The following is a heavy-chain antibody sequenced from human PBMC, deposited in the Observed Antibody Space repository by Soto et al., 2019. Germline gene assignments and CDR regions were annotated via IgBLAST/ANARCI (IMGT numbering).Heavy chain of an antibody. CDR3: ARDQSPSSGWPGMDV. CDR2: INPNSGGT. Sequence: ASVKVSCKASGYTFTDYYMHWVRQAPGQGLEWMGWINPNSGGTNYAQKFQGRVTMTRDTSISAAYMELNRLRSDDTAVYYCARDQSPSSGWPGMDVWGQGATVTVSS. CDR1: GYTFTDYY. V-gene: IGHV1-2*02. J-gene: IGHJ6*02. D-gene: IGHD6-19*01.